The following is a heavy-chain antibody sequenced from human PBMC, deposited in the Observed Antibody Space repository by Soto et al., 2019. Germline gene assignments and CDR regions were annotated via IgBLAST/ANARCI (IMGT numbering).Heavy chain of an antibody. CDR2: NYNSGNT. Sequence: PSETLSLTCTVSGGSVSSGNYYWNWIRQHPGQGLNWIRNNYNSGNTNDNPSLKSRVTISVDTSKNQFSLKLSSVTAADTAVYYCASVLIPGRLSHPTLVERLHKTPFGYYYYYMDVWGKGTTVTVSS. D-gene: IGHD2-8*01. CDR1: GGSVSSGNYY. J-gene: IGHJ6*03. CDR3: ASVLIPGRLSHPTLVERLHKTPFGYYYYYMDV. V-gene: IGHV4-61*01.